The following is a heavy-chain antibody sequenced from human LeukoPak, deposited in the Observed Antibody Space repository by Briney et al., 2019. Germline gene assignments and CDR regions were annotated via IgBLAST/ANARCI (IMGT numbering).Heavy chain of an antibody. CDR3: ARKKTGATNGLDV. V-gene: IGHV4-39*01. J-gene: IGHJ6*02. CDR2: VSYSGRT. CDR1: GGSISSSSYY. D-gene: IGHD1-1*01. Sequence: PSETLSLTCTVSGGSISSSSYYWGWIRQPPGEGPEWIGSVSYSGRTHYNPSLKSRVSISVDTSKNQFSLNLSSVTAADTAVYYCARKKTGATNGLDVWGQGTTVTVSS.